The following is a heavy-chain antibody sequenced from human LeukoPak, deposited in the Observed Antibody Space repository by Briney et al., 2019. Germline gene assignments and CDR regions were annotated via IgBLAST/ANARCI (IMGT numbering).Heavy chain of an antibody. V-gene: IGHV4-39*07. CDR2: IYYSGST. CDR1: GGSISSSSYY. J-gene: IGHJ4*02. Sequence: SETLSLTCTVSGGSISSSSYYWGWIRQPPGKGLEWIGSIYYSGSTYYNPSLKSRVTISVDTSKDQFSLKLSSVTAADTAVYYCARDVSGWYGYWGQGTLVTVSS. CDR3: ARDVSGWYGY. D-gene: IGHD6-19*01.